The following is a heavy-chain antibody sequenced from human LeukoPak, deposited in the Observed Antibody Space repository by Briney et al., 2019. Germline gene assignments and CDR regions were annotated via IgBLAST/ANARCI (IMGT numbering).Heavy chain of an antibody. Sequence: GGSLRLSCAASGFTFSSYAMSWVRQAPGKGLEWVSAISGSGGSTYYADSVKGRFTISRDNAKNSLYLQMNSLRAEDTAVYYCARGAYCSGGSCYFHWYFDLWGRGTLVTVSS. CDR3: ARGAYCSGGSCYFHWYFDL. CDR1: GFTFSSYA. CDR2: ISGSGGST. J-gene: IGHJ2*01. V-gene: IGHV3-23*01. D-gene: IGHD2-15*01.